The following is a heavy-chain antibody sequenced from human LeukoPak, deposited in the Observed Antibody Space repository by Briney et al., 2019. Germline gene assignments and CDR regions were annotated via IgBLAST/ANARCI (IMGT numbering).Heavy chain of an antibody. CDR3: ARRLRLKNPGGDAFDI. J-gene: IGHJ3*02. Sequence: SETLSLTCSVSGGPFSSYYWGWIRQPPGKGLEWIGYIYYSGSTNYNPSLKSRVTISVYTSKNQFSLRLSSVTAADTAVYYCARRLRLKNPGGDAFDIWGQGTVVTVSS. CDR1: GGPFSSYY. CDR2: IYYSGST. D-gene: IGHD5/OR15-5a*01. V-gene: IGHV4-59*08.